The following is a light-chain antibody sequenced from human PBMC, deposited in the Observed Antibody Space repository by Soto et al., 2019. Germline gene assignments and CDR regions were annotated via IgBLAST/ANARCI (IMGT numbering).Light chain of an antibody. CDR3: QQRRDWPLT. J-gene: IGKJ4*01. CDR1: QSASSY. Sequence: EIVLTQSPATLSLSPGERATLSCRASQSASSYLAWYQQKPGQAPRLLISDASNRATGIPARFSGSGSGTDFTLTVSSLEPEDFAVYYCQQRRDWPLTFGGGTKVEI. V-gene: IGKV3-11*01. CDR2: DAS.